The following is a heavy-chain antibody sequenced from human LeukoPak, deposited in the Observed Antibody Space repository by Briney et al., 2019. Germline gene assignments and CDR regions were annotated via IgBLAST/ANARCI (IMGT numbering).Heavy chain of an antibody. Sequence: GGSLRLSCAASGFTFSDYDFHWVRQATGKGLEWVSAIGTAGDTHYPGSVRGRFAISRENARNSLYLQMHSLRTGDTAVYYCVRVKPGSGWNEIDFWGQGTLVTVSS. CDR3: VRVKPGSGWNEIDF. CDR1: GFTFSDYD. J-gene: IGHJ4*02. V-gene: IGHV3-13*01. D-gene: IGHD6-19*01. CDR2: IGTAGDT.